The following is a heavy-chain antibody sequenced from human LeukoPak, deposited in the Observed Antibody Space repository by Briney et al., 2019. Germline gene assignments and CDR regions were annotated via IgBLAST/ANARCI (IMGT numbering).Heavy chain of an antibody. J-gene: IGHJ2*01. V-gene: IGHV4-39*02. CDR1: GSAISSSSHY. D-gene: IGHD1-26*01. Sequence: PSETLSLTCTVSGSAISSSSHYWGWIRQPPGKGLEWIGSIYDSGSTVYNPSLKSRVAISVDSSRNHFSLNLNSVTASDTAVYFCAKKTNGTDWYFDLWGPGTLVTVSS. CDR3: AKKTNGTDWYFDL. CDR2: IYDSGST.